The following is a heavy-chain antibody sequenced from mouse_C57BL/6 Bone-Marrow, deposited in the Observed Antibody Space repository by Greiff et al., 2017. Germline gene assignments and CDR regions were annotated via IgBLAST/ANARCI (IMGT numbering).Heavy chain of an antibody. CDR1: GYTFTSYG. V-gene: IGHV1-81*01. CDR3: ARERASCSFAY. J-gene: IGHJ3*01. D-gene: IGHD3-3*01. CDR2: IYPSSGNT. Sequence: QVQLQQSGAELARPGASVKLSCKASGYTFTSYGISWVKQRTGQGLEWIGEIYPSSGNTYYNEKFKGKATLTADKSSSTGYIELRSLTSEDAAVYFCARERASCSFAYWGQGTLVTVSA.